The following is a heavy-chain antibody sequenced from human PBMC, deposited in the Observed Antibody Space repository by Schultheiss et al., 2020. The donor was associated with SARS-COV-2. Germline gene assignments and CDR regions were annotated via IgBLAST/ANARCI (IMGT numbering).Heavy chain of an antibody. CDR2: IYYSGST. J-gene: IGHJ4*02. Sequence: SQTLSLTCTVSGGSISSYYWSWIRQPPGKGLEWIGYIYYSGSTNYNPSLKSRVTMSVDTSKNQFSLKLSSVTAADTAVYYCARHRYSGSYLPDYWGQGTLVTVSS. V-gene: IGHV4-59*08. CDR1: GGSISSYY. CDR3: ARHRYSGSYLPDY. D-gene: IGHD1-26*01.